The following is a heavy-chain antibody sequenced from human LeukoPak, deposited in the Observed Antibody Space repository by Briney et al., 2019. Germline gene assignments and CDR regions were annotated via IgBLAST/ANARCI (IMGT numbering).Heavy chain of an antibody. V-gene: IGHV3-9*01. CDR1: GFTFDDYA. Sequence: GGSLRLSCAASGFTFDDYAMHWVRQAPGKGLEWVSGISWNSGSIGYADSVKGRFTISRDNAKNSLYLQMNSLRAEDTALYYCAKDLLRYFDSGAFDIWGQGTMVTVSS. D-gene: IGHD3-9*01. J-gene: IGHJ3*02. CDR3: AKDLLRYFDSGAFDI. CDR2: ISWNSGSI.